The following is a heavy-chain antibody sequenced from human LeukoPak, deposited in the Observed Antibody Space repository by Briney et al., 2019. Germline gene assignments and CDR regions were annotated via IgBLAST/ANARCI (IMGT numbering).Heavy chain of an antibody. D-gene: IGHD3-9*01. Sequence: SETLSLTCTVTGGSISSSSYYWGWVRQPPGKGLEWIGSIYYSGSTFYNPSLKSRVTISLDTSKHQFSLKLTSVTAADTAVYYCAREWDTSSFDPRASGDHWGQETPVTVSS. J-gene: IGHJ4*02. V-gene: IGHV4-39*07. CDR2: IYYSGST. CDR1: GGSISSSSYY. CDR3: AREWDTSSFDPRASGDH.